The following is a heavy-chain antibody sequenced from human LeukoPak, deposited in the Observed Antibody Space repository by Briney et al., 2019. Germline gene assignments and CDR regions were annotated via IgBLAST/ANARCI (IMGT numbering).Heavy chain of an antibody. Sequence: GGSLRLSCVASGFTFSSHAMSWVRQAPGKGLEWVSAISGSGGSTYYADSVKGRFTISRDNSKNTLYLQMNSLRAEDTAVYYCAKRRDGGSYYGFDYWGQGTLVTVSS. D-gene: IGHD1-26*01. CDR2: ISGSGGST. CDR3: AKRRDGGSYYGFDY. CDR1: GFTFSSHA. V-gene: IGHV3-23*01. J-gene: IGHJ4*02.